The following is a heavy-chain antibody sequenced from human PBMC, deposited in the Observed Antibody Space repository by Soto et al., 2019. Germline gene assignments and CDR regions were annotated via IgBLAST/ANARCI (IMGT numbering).Heavy chain of an antibody. J-gene: IGHJ4*02. D-gene: IGHD5-18*01. CDR1: GYTFTNYC. CDR3: ARSYSYGSYWYFDY. Sequence: ASVKVSCKASGYTFTNYCVSWVLQAPGQGLEWMGWITVYNGNTHYAQNLQGRVTMTTDTSTSTAHMELWSLGSDDTAVYYCARSYSYGSYWYFDYWGQGALVTVSS. V-gene: IGHV1-18*04. CDR2: ITVYNGNT.